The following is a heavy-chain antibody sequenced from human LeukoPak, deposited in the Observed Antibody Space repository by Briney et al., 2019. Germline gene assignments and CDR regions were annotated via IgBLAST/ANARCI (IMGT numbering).Heavy chain of an antibody. CDR1: GFTLSSDW. V-gene: IGHV3-7*01. Sequence: GGSLRLSCVVSGFTLSSDWMSWVRQAPGKGLEWVANIKKDGIEKYYVESVKGRFTISRDNAKNSLYLQMNSLRPEDAAVYYCARDLSQSLLLYDYWGQGTLVTVSS. J-gene: IGHJ4*02. D-gene: IGHD2-2*02. CDR2: IKKDGIEK. CDR3: ARDLSQSLLLYDY.